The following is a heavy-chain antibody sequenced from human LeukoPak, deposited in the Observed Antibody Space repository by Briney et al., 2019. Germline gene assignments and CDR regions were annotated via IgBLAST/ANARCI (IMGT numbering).Heavy chain of an antibody. V-gene: IGHV4-31*03. CDR3: ARGLYDTSGYHFDY. D-gene: IGHD3-22*01. Sequence: SETLSLTCTVSGGSISSDSYYWSWIRQRPGLGLEWIGYVYYTGSTYYNPSLRSRISLSLDTSETQISLRLTSVTATDSAVYYCARGLYDTSGYHFDYWGQGTLVTVSS. CDR2: VYYTGST. J-gene: IGHJ4*02. CDR1: GGSISSDSYY.